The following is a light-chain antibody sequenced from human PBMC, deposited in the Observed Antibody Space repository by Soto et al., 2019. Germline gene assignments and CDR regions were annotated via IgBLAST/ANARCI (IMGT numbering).Light chain of an antibody. V-gene: IGLV2-14*01. CDR2: DVS. CDR1: SGDVGGYNY. J-gene: IGLJ1*01. Sequence: QSVLTQPASVSGSPGQSITISCTGTSGDVGGYNYVSWYQQHPGKAPKLMIYDVSNRPSGVSNRFSGSKSGNTASLTISGLQAEDEADYYCSSYTSSSTYVFGTGTKLTVL. CDR3: SSYTSSSTYV.